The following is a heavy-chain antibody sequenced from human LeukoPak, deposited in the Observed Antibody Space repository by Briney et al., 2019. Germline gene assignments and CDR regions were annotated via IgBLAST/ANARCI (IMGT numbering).Heavy chain of an antibody. CDR3: ARAGGGGLGYFDY. CDR2: ISSSSSYI. V-gene: IGHV3-21*01. J-gene: IGHJ4*02. CDR1: GFTFSSYS. D-gene: IGHD2-15*01. Sequence: GGSLRLSCAASGFTFSSYSMNGVRQAPGKGLEWVSSISSSSSYIYYADSVKGRFTISRDNAKNSLYLQMNSLRAEDTAVYYCARAGGGGLGYFDYWGQGTLVTVSS.